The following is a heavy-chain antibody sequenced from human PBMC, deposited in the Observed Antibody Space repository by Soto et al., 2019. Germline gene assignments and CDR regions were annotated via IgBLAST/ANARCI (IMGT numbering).Heavy chain of an antibody. D-gene: IGHD5-12*01. CDR1: GGTFGSYV. CDR2: IIPLFGRP. Sequence: QVQLVQSGAEVKKPGSSVKVSCKASGGTFGSYVLNWVRQAPGQGLEWMGGIIPLFGRPNYAQKFQGRVTITADESTSTAYMELSSLRSDDTAVFYCARDLGSGYDPGDYWGQGTLLTVSS. CDR3: ARDLGSGYDPGDY. V-gene: IGHV1-69*12. J-gene: IGHJ4*02.